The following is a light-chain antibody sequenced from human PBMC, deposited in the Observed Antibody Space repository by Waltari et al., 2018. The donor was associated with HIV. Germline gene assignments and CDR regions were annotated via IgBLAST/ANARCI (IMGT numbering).Light chain of an antibody. CDR3: QSYDSSLSAWV. Sequence: QSVLTQPPSLSGAPGQTVTISSPGTRSNIGAHSHLPLYQRLPGTAPKLLIYGNTIRPSGVPDRFSGSKSGTSASLAITGLQADDEADYYCQSYDSSLSAWVFGGGTKLTVL. CDR2: GNT. V-gene: IGLV1-40*01. CDR1: RSNIGAHSH. J-gene: IGLJ3*02.